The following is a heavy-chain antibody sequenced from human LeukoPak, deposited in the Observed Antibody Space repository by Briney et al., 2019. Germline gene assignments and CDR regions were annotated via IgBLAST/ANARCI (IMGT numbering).Heavy chain of an antibody. V-gene: IGHV1-2*06. Sequence: GASVKVSCKASGYTFTGYYMHWVRQAPGQGLEWMGRINPNSGGTNYAQKFQGRVTMTRDTSISTAYMELSRLRSDDTAVYYCARVRTGIVGAAYYFDYWGQGTLVTVSS. CDR1: GYTFTGYY. CDR2: INPNSGGT. D-gene: IGHD1-26*01. J-gene: IGHJ4*02. CDR3: ARVRTGIVGAAYYFDY.